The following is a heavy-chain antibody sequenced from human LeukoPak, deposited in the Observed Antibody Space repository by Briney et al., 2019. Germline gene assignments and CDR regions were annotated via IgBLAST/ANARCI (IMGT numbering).Heavy chain of an antibody. V-gene: IGHV4-59*01. Sequence: SGTLSLTCTVSGGSIYSYYWSWIRQPPGKGLEWIGYIYYSGSTNYNPSLKSRVTISVDTSRNQFSLKLSSVTAADTAVYYCAREYAAHAFDIWGQGTMVTVSS. CDR2: IYYSGST. CDR1: GGSIYSYY. J-gene: IGHJ3*02. CDR3: AREYAAHAFDI.